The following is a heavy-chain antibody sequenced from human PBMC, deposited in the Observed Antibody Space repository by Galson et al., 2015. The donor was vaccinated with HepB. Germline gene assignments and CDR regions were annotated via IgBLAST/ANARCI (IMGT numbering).Heavy chain of an antibody. V-gene: IGHV3-48*03. CDR1: GFTFSTYE. J-gene: IGHJ3*02. D-gene: IGHD6-19*01. CDR2: ISGISSSGTII. Sequence: SLRLSCAASGFTFSTYEMNWVRQAPGKGLEWISYISGISSSGTIIYYADSVKGRFTISRDNAKNSLYLQMNSLRAEDTAVYYCARDRGWPNNAFDIWGQGTMVTVSS. CDR3: ARDRGWPNNAFDI.